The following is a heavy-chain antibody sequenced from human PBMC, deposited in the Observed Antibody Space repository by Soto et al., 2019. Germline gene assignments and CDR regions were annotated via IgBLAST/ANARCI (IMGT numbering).Heavy chain of an antibody. CDR2: IYYSGST. CDR3: ARQFGESPRSHYYYYYYMDV. J-gene: IGHJ6*03. CDR1: GGSMSSSSYY. D-gene: IGHD3-10*01. Sequence: QLQLQESGPGLVKPSETLSLTCTVSGGSMSSSSYYWGWIRQPPGKGLEWIGSIYYSGSTYYNPSLKSRVTISVDTSKNQFSLKLSSVTAADTAVSYCARQFGESPRSHYYYYYYMDVWGKGTTVTVSS. V-gene: IGHV4-39*01.